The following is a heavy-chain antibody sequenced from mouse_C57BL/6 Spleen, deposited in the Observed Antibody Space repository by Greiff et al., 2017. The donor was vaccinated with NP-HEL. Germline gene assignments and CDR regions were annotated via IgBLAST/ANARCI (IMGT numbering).Heavy chain of an antibody. CDR1: GFSFNTYA. CDR2: IRSKSNNYAT. D-gene: IGHD2-4*01. V-gene: IGHV10-1*01. J-gene: IGHJ4*01. Sequence: EVQVVESGGGLVQPKGSLKLSCAASGFSFNTYAMNWVRQAPGKGLEWVARIRSKSNNYATYYADSVKDRFTISRDDSESMLYLQMNNLKTEDTAMYYCVRHDYAYAMDYWGQGTSVTVSS. CDR3: VRHDYAYAMDY.